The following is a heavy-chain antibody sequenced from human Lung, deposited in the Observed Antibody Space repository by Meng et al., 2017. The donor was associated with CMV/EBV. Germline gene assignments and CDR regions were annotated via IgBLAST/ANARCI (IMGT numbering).Heavy chain of an antibody. Sequence: GGSLRLXCAASGFTFSSYWMSWVRQAPGKGLEWVANIKQDGSEKYYVDSVKGRFTISRDNAKNSLYLQMNSLRAEDTAVYYYARDPGHCSSTSCSGFFDYWGQGXLVTVSS. D-gene: IGHD2-2*01. CDR2: IKQDGSEK. J-gene: IGHJ4*02. CDR3: ARDPGHCSSTSCSGFFDY. V-gene: IGHV3-7*01. CDR1: GFTFSSYW.